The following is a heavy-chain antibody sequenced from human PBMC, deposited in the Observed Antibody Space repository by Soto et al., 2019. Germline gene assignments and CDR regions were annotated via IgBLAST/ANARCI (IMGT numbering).Heavy chain of an antibody. J-gene: IGHJ4*02. D-gene: IGHD6-19*01. V-gene: IGHV3-30*18. CDR3: SKDDFDVKGGSRETVAGPVGDY. Sequence: QVQLVESGGGVVQPGRSLRLSCAASGFIFSSYSMHWVRQAPGKGLEWVAVISYDGSNKYYVDSVKGRFTISRDNSKNTVYPEMNSLRDEDTAVYYCSKDDFDVKGGSRETVAGPVGDYWGQGTLVIVSS. CDR1: GFIFSSYS. CDR2: ISYDGSNK.